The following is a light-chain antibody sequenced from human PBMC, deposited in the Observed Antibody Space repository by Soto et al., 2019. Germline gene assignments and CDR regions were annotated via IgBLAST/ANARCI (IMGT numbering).Light chain of an antibody. CDR1: QSVSSSY. CDR2: GAS. CDR3: HHAGISPLT. Sequence: EFVVSQSVATVSVTKRERATLXCMASQSVSSSYLASYQQKPGQAPRLLIYGASSRATGIPDSFSGSGSGTDFTLTISRLEPEDFALYYCHHAGISPLTVGGG. V-gene: IGKV3-20*01. J-gene: IGKJ4*01.